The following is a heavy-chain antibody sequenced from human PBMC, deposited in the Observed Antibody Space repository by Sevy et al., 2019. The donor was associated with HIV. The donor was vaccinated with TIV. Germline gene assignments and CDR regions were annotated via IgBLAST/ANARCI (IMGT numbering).Heavy chain of an antibody. CDR1: GGSITSLY. D-gene: IGHD1-26*01. CDR2: INYNGHI. CDR3: AGENAWGRGYS. J-gene: IGHJ4*02. V-gene: IGHV4-59*08. Sequence: SETLSLTCTVSGGSITSLYWNWIRQPPGKGLEWIANINYNGHINYNPSLKSRVTLSLDTSKNQFSLKLSSVTAADTAMYYCAGENAWGRGYSWGQGTLVTVSS.